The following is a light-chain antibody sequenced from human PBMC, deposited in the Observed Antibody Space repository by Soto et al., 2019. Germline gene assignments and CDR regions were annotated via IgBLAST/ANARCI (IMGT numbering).Light chain of an antibody. CDR3: QSYDNSLSGVI. CDR1: SSNIGAGYD. V-gene: IGLV1-40*01. J-gene: IGLJ2*01. Sequence: QPVLTQPPSVSGAPGQRVTISCTGSSSNIGAGYDVYWYQHLPGTAPKLLIYVNSNRPSGVPDRFSGSKSGTSASLAITGLQAEDEADYYCQSYDNSLSGVIFGGGTKLTVL. CDR2: VNS.